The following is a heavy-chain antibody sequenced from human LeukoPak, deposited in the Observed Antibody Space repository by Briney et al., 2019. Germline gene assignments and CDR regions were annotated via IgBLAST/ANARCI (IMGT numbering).Heavy chain of an antibody. CDR2: IYTSGST. CDR1: GGSISSGSYY. J-gene: IGHJ6*03. Sequence: SETLSLTCTVSGGSISSGSYYWSWIRQPAGKGLEWIGRIYTSGSTNYNPSLKSRVTISVDTSKNQFSLKLSSVTAADTAVYSCARFYYYYYYMDVWGKGTTVTVSS. V-gene: IGHV4-61*02. CDR3: ARFYYYYYYMDV.